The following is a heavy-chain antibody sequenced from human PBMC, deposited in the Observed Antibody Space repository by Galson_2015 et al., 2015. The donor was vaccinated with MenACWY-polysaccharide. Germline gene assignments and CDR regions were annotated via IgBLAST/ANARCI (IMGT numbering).Heavy chain of an antibody. J-gene: IGHJ4*02. Sequence: LSLTCTVSGASISSSGYYWGWIRQPPGKGLEWIGSIFYSGDTYYNPSLKSRVTISVDTSKNQFSLKLSSVTAADTAVYYCARYCSTASCYNYFDYWGQGTLITVSS. V-gene: IGHV4-39*01. CDR3: ARYCSTASCYNYFDY. CDR1: GASISSSGYY. CDR2: IFYSGDT. D-gene: IGHD2-2*02.